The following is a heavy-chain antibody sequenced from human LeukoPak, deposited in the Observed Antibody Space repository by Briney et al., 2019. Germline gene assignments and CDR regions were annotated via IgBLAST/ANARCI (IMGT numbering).Heavy chain of an antibody. Sequence: PSETLSLTCTVSGGSISSSSYYWGWIRQPPGKGLEWIGSIYYSGSTYYNPSLKSRVTISVDTSKNQFSLKLSSVTAADTAVYYCARDISGGSYNFDYWGQGTLVTVSS. CDR3: ARDISGGSYNFDY. V-gene: IGHV4-39*07. J-gene: IGHJ4*02. D-gene: IGHD1-26*01. CDR2: IYYSGST. CDR1: GGSISSSSYY.